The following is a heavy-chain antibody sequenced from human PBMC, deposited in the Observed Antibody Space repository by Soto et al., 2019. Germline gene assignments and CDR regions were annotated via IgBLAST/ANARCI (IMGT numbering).Heavy chain of an antibody. CDR3: TKPMYDFGSGYYHSVAT. CDR2: IWYDGSIQ. D-gene: IGHD3-3*01. CDR1: GFTFSSYG. V-gene: IGHV3-33*06. Sequence: QVQLVESGGGVVQPGRSLRLSCAASGFTFSSYGMHWVRQAPGKGMERVAIIWYDGSIQYYADSVKGRFAISSDNSKTSLYPQMASLRAEDTAVSYWTKPMYDFGSGYYHSVATWCQGTVVT. J-gene: IGHJ5*02.